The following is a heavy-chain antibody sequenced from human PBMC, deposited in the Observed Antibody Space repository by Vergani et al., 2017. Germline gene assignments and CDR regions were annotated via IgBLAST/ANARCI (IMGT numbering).Heavy chain of an antibody. J-gene: IGHJ6*02. Sequence: EVQLVESGGGLVQPGGSLRLSCAASGFTFSSYWMSWVRQAPGKGLEWVANIKQDGSEKYYVDSVKSRFTISRDNAKNSLYLQMNSLRAEDTAVYYCARGVNYYDSSGYPEFDYGMDVWGQGTTVTVSS. CDR2: IKQDGSEK. V-gene: IGHV3-7*03. CDR3: ARGVNYYDSSGYPEFDYGMDV. CDR1: GFTFSSYW. D-gene: IGHD3-22*01.